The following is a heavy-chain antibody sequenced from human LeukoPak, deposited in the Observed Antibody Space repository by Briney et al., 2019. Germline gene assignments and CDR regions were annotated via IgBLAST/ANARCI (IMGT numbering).Heavy chain of an antibody. CDR2: ISGSGGST. CDR1: GFTFSSYA. D-gene: IGHD4-17*01. J-gene: IGHJ6*03. Sequence: GGSLRLSCAASGFTFSSYAMSWVRQAPGKGLEWVSAISGSGGSTYYADSVKGRFTISSGNSKNTLYLQMNSLRAEDTAVYYCAKDFSRNYGDYDPGYYYYMDVWGKGTTVTISS. CDR3: AKDFSRNYGDYDPGYYYYMDV. V-gene: IGHV3-23*01.